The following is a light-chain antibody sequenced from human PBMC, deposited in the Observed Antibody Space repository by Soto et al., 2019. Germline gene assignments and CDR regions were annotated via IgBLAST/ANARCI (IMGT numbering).Light chain of an antibody. CDR2: DAS. Sequence: DIQMTQSPSTLSGSVGDRVTITCRASQSIVRWLAWYQQKPGKAPKLLIYDASSLESGVPSRFNGSGSGTEFTLTISNLQPDDFATYYCQHYNSYSEAFGQGTKVDNK. V-gene: IGKV1-5*01. CDR3: QHYNSYSEA. CDR1: QSIVRW. J-gene: IGKJ1*01.